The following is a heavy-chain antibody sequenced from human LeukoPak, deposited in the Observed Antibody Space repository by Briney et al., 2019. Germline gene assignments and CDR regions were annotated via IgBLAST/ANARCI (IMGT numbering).Heavy chain of an antibody. CDR3: ASQETTGRGAFEM. CDR2: LYYSGST. CDR1: GGSISSYY. V-gene: IGHV4-59*01. J-gene: IGHJ3*02. Sequence: SETLSLTCTVSGGSISSYYLSWIRQPPGKGLEWIGYLYYSGSTNYNPSLKSRVTISADTSKNQFSLKVRSVTAADTAVYFCASQETTGRGAFEMWGQGTMVTVSS. D-gene: IGHD1-1*01.